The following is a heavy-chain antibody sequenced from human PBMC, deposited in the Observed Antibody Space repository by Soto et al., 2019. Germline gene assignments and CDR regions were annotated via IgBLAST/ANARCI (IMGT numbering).Heavy chain of an antibody. Sequence: EVQLLESGGGLVHPGGSLRLSCEVSEFTFSSYAMSWVRQAPGKGLEWVSTISGSGVSTYYGDSVKGRFTISRANSKNTLYLQMNSLRVEATAMYYCAKDRGVVVVVTTGGAFDLWGQGTMVTVSS. J-gene: IGHJ3*01. CDR2: ISGSGVST. CDR1: EFTFSSYA. CDR3: AKDRGVVVVVTTGGAFDL. D-gene: IGHD3-22*01. V-gene: IGHV3-23*01.